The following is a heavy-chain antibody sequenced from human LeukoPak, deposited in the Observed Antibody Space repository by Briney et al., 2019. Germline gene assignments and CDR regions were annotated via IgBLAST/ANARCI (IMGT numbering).Heavy chain of an antibody. D-gene: IGHD2-15*01. CDR3: ARAGYCSGGSCYFNY. V-gene: IGHV4-34*01. J-gene: IGHJ4*02. Sequence: SETLSLTCAVYGGSFSGYYWCWIRQPPGKGLEWIGEINHSGSTNYNPSLKSRVTISVDTSKNQFSLKLSSVTAADTAVYYCARAGYCSGGSCYFNYWGQGTLVTVSS. CDR1: GGSFSGYY. CDR2: INHSGST.